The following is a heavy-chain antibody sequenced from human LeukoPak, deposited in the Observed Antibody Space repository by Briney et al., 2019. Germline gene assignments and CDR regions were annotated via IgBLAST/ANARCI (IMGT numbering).Heavy chain of an antibody. CDR3: ARWPYSSSYYFDY. D-gene: IGHD6-6*01. CDR1: NFNFRSYA. J-gene: IGHJ4*02. CDR2: ISYDGTSK. V-gene: IGHV3-30*03. Sequence: PGGSLRLSCAASNFNFRSYAMHWVRQAPGKGLEWVAMISYDGTSKSHADSVRGRFTLSRDNAKNSLYLQMNSLRAEDTAVYYCARWPYSSSYYFDYWGQGTLVTVSS.